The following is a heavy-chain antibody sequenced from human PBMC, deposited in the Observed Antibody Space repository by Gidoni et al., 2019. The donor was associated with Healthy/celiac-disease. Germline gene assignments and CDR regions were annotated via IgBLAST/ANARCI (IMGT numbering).Heavy chain of an antibody. V-gene: IGHV4-39*01. J-gene: IGHJ4*02. CDR3: ARQDCSGGSCYSVFGFDY. Sequence: QLQLQESGPGLVKPSETLSLTCTVSGGSISSSSYYWGWIRQPPGKGLEWIGSIYYSGSTYYNPSLKSRVTISVDTSKNQFSLKLSSVTAADTAVYYCARQDCSGGSCYSVFGFDYCAREPWSPSPQ. CDR2: IYYSGST. D-gene: IGHD2-15*01. CDR1: GGSISSSSYY.